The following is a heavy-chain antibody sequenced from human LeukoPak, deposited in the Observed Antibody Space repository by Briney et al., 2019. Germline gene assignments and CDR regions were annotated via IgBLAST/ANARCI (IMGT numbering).Heavy chain of an antibody. CDR2: IYPGDSDT. D-gene: IGHD6-19*01. V-gene: IGHV5-51*01. CDR3: ARSSSGWSGYYYYGMDV. Sequence: GESLKISCKGSGYSFTSYWIGWVRQMPGKGLEWMGMIYPGDSDTRYSPSFQGQVTISADKSISTAYLQWSSLKASDTAMYYCARSSSGWSGYYYYGMDVWGQGTTVTVSS. CDR1: GYSFTSYW. J-gene: IGHJ6*02.